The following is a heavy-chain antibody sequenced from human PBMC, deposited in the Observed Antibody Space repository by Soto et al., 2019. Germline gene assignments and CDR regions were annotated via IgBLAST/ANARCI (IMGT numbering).Heavy chain of an antibody. V-gene: IGHV1-3*05. CDR1: GYTFTSYA. Sequence: QVQLVQSGAEEKKPGASVKVSCKASGYTFTSYAMHWVRQAPGQRREGMGWINAGNGNTKYSQKFQGSVTITRDTSASTAYMKLSSLRYEDTAVYSCARDVAAADYWGQGTLVTVSS. J-gene: IGHJ4*02. D-gene: IGHD6-13*01. CDR3: ARDVAAADY. CDR2: INAGNGNT.